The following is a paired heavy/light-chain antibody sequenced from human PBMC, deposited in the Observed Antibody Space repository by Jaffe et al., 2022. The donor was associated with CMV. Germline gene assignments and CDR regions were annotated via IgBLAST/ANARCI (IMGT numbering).Light chain of an antibody. Sequence: EIVLTQSPGTLSLSPGLRVSLSCWTSQTVTSTYIAWYQQKPGQAPRLLIYGTSTRATGIPDRFSGSGSGTDFTLTISRLEPEDSAVYFCQQYSRSPFTFGPGTKVEIK. CDR3: QQYSRSPFT. CDR1: QTVTSTY. V-gene: IGKV3-20*01. J-gene: IGKJ3*01. CDR2: GTS.
Heavy chain of an antibody. D-gene: IGHD3-10*01. J-gene: IGHJ4*02. CDR2: VNPISGGT. Sequence: QVQLVQSGAEARKPGASVKLSCTTSGYSFSGYFIHWLRRAPGQGLEWMGWVNPISGGTEYARKFQGRVTMTRDTSISTAYMELRSLTSYDTAVYYCARVYGNSPCDYWGQGTLVTVSS. CDR3: ARVYGNSPCDY. CDR1: GYSFSGYF. V-gene: IGHV1-2*02.